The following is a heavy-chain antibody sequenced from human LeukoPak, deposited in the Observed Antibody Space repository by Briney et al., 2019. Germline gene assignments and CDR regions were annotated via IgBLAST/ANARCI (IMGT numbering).Heavy chain of an antibody. CDR2: INPSSGGT. CDR3: ARGSDIGGSVY. D-gene: IGHD5-12*01. J-gene: IGHJ4*02. CDR1: GYTFTGYY. Sequence: ASVKVSCKASGYTFTGYYMHWVRQAPGQGLEWMGWINPSSGGTNYAQRFQGRVTMTRDTSISAAYMELSRLRSDDTAVYYCARGSDIGGSVYWGQGTLVTVSS. V-gene: IGHV1-2*02.